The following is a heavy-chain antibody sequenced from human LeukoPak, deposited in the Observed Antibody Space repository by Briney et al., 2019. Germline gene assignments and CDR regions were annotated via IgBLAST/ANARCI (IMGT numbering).Heavy chain of an antibody. CDR1: GFTFSSYS. Sequence: GGSLRLSCAASGFTFSSYSMNWVRQAPGKGLEWVSSISSSSSYIYYADSVKGRFTISRDNAKNSLYLQMNSLRAEDTAVYYCARVSSPNYDFEGYMDVWGKGTTVTVSS. CDR2: ISSSSSYI. V-gene: IGHV3-21*01. D-gene: IGHD3-3*01. J-gene: IGHJ6*03. CDR3: ARVSSPNYDFEGYMDV.